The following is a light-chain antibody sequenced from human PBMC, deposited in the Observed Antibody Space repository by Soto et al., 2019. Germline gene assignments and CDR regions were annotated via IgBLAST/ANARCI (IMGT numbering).Light chain of an antibody. CDR2: GVR. CDR3: SSYTSSTFYV. Sequence: QSALTQPASVSGSLGQSITISCTGTSSDVGAYNYVSWYQQHPGTAPKRLICGVRDRPSGVSNRFSGSKSGNTASQTISGLQTEDEATYYCSSYTSSTFYVFGTGTKLTVL. J-gene: IGLJ1*01. CDR1: SSDVGAYNY. V-gene: IGLV2-14*01.